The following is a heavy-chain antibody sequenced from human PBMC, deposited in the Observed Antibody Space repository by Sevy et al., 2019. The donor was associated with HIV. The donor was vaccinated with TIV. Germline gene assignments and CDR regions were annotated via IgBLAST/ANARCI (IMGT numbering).Heavy chain of an antibody. CDR2: IQYDGSHK. CDR1: GFTFSNFG. V-gene: IGHV3-30*02. J-gene: IGHJ4*02. CDR3: VKEGGVTGTGGDC. D-gene: IGHD1-1*01. Sequence: GGSLRLSCAASGFTFSNFGMHWVRQAPGKGLEWVSFIQYDGSHKYYTHSVKGRLTISRDNSKNTLYLQMNSLRAEDTAVYYCVKEGGVTGTGGDCWGQGTLVTVSS.